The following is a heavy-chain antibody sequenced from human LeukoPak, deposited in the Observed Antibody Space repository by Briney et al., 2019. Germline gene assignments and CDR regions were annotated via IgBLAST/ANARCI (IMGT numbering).Heavy chain of an antibody. CDR3: ARRVSALRSSFEY. Sequence: SETLSLTCTVSGGSISSYYCSWIRQPPGKGLEWVGYIYYSGSTNYNPSLRSRVTISVDTSKNQFSLKLSSVTAADTAVYYCARRVSALRSSFEYWGQGTLVTVLS. J-gene: IGHJ4*02. D-gene: IGHD3-16*01. CDR1: GGSISSYY. CDR2: IYYSGST. V-gene: IGHV4-59*08.